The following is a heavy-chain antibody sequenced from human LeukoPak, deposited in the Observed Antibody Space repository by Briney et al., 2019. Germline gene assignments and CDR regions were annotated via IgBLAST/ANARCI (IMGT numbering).Heavy chain of an antibody. J-gene: IGHJ5*02. CDR1: GFTFSSYA. V-gene: IGHV1-69*01. D-gene: IGHD2-15*01. CDR2: IIPIFGTA. Sequence: GGSLRLSCAASGFTFSSYAMSWVRQAPGQGLEWMGGIIPIFGTANYAQKFQGRVTITADESTSTAYMELSSLRSEDTAVYYCARDRLGYCSGGSCYLLDPWGQGTLVTVSS. CDR3: ARDRLGYCSGGSCYLLDP.